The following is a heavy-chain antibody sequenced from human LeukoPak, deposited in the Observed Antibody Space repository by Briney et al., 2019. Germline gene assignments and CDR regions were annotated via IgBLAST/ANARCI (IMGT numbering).Heavy chain of an antibody. CDR2: ISGSGVST. Sequence: GGSLRLSCAASGFTFSTYAMTWFRQAPGKGLEWVSLISGSGVSTYYADSVKGRFTMSRDNSKNTLYLLMNSLRVEDTAVFYCAKALVGPSVFDYWGQGTLVTVSS. CDR1: GFTFSTYA. J-gene: IGHJ4*02. D-gene: IGHD1-26*01. CDR3: AKALVGPSVFDY. V-gene: IGHV3-23*01.